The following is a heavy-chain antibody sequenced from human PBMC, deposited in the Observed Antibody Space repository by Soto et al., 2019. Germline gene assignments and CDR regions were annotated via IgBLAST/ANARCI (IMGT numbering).Heavy chain of an antibody. CDR1: GYSISSGYY. CDR3: AYGSGSYYTGYYFDY. V-gene: IGHV4-38-2*02. J-gene: IGHJ4*02. CDR2: IYHSGST. D-gene: IGHD3-10*01. Sequence: SETLSLTCTVSGYSISSGYYWGWIRQPPGKGLEWIGSIYHSGSTYYNPSLKSRVTISVDTSKNQFSLKLSSVTAADTAVYYCAYGSGSYYTGYYFDYWGQGTLVTVSS.